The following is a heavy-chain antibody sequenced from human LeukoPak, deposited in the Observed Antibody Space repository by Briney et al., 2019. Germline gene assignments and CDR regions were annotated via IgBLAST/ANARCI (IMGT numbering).Heavy chain of an antibody. CDR3: ARFSQLASNDY. Sequence: PGGSLRLSCAASGFTFSSCWMSCVRQAPGKGLEWVANIKEDGSEKYYVDSVKGRFTISRDNAKNSLCLQMNSLRAEDTAVYYCARFSQLASNDYWGQGTLVTVSS. CDR1: GFTFSSCW. CDR2: IKEDGSEK. J-gene: IGHJ4*02. V-gene: IGHV3-7*01. D-gene: IGHD6-6*01.